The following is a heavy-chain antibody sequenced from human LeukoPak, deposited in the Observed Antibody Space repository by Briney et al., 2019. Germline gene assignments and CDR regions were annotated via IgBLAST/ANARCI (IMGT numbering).Heavy chain of an antibody. CDR2: MYYSGST. D-gene: IGHD3-22*01. V-gene: IGHV4-39*01. CDR1: GDFITGSTYY. CDR3: ARQYYDSTGYYYFDY. J-gene: IGHJ4*02. Sequence: SETLSLTCTVSGDFITGSTYYWGWIGQPPGKGLEWIGSMYYSGSTYSNPSLRSRVTMSADTSKNQFSLNLKSVTAADTAVYYCARQYYDSTGYYYFDYWGQGTLVTVSS.